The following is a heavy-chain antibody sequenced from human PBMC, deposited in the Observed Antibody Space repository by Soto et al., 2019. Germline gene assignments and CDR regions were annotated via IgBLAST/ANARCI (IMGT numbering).Heavy chain of an antibody. D-gene: IGHD5-12*01. CDR3: ARHSWLRPERGAFDI. CDR2: IYYSGST. CDR1: GGSISSGDYY. Sequence: QVQLQESGPGLVKPSQTLSLTCTVSGGSISSGDYYWSWIRQPPGKGLEWIGYIYYSGSTYYNPSLKRRVTISVDTSKNQFSPKRSSVTAADTAVYYCARHSWLRPERGAFDIWGQGTMVTVSS. V-gene: IGHV4-30-4*01. J-gene: IGHJ3*02.